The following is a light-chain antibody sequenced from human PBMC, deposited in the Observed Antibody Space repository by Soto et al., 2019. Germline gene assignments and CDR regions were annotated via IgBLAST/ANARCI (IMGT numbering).Light chain of an antibody. V-gene: IGKV3D-20*01. J-gene: IGKJ5*01. CDR3: QQYGNSPIT. CDR2: DAS. Sequence: EIVMTQSPATLSVSPGERATLSCRASQSVSSNLAWYQQKPGLAPRLLIYDASFRATGIPDRFSGSGSGTDFTLTISRLESEDFAVYYCQQYGNSPITFGQGTLLEIK. CDR1: QSVSSN.